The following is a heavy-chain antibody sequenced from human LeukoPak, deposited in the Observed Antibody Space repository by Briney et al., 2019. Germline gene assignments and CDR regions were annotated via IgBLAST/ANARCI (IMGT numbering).Heavy chain of an antibody. Sequence: GRFLRLSCAASGFTFTTYAMHWVRQAPGKGLEWVAVTSSDETRKDYADSVKGRFTTSRDNAKNTLYLQMNSLRPEDTAVYHCVRDTEGSSWYSFPYWGQGTLVTVSS. D-gene: IGHD6-13*01. CDR2: TSSDETRK. CDR1: GFTFTTYA. V-gene: IGHV3-30*04. CDR3: VRDTEGSSWYSFPY. J-gene: IGHJ4*02.